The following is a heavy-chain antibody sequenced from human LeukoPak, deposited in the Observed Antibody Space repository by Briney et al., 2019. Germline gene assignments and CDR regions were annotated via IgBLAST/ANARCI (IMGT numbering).Heavy chain of an antibody. V-gene: IGHV3-20*04. CDR2: FNWNGGSI. Sequence: PGGSLRLSCAASGFIFDNYGMRWVRQAPGKGLEWVSGFNWNGGSIGYADSVRGRFTISRDNAKNSLHLQMNSLRAEDTAFYYCASGRTASCYSVSHTDAFDIWGQGTMVTVSS. CDR1: GFIFDNYG. CDR3: ASGRTASCYSVSHTDAFDI. D-gene: IGHD1-26*01. J-gene: IGHJ3*02.